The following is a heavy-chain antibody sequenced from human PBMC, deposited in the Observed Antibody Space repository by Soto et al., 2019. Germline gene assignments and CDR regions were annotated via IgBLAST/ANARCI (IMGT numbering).Heavy chain of an antibody. CDR1: GGSISSGGYY. V-gene: IGHV4-31*03. CDR3: ARGQGQFYYYYGMDV. CDR2: IYYSGST. D-gene: IGHD6-19*01. Sequence: TLSLTCTVSGGSISSGGYYWSWIRQHPGKGLEWIGYIYYSGSTYYNPSLKSRVTISVDTSKNQFSLKLSSVTAADTAVYYCARGQGQFYYYYGMDVWGQGTTVTVSS. J-gene: IGHJ6*02.